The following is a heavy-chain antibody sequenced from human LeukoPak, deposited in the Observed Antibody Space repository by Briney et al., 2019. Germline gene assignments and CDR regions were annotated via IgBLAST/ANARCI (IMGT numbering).Heavy chain of an antibody. CDR2: INHSGST. J-gene: IGHJ5*01. D-gene: IGHD6-19*01. Sequence: SETLSLTCAVYGGSFSGYYWSWIRQPPGKGLEWIGEINHSGSTNYNPSLKSRVIMSVDTSRNQFSLKVTSVTAADTAVYYCARDSSGWYASWGQGTLVTVSS. CDR1: GGSFSGYY. CDR3: ARDSSGWYAS. V-gene: IGHV4-34*01.